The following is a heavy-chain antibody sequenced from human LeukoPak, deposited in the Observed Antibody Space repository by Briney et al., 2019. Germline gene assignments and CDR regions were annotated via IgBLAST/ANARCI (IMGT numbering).Heavy chain of an antibody. CDR1: GGSISSGGNY. CDR3: ARGVRWLQLSYFDY. J-gene: IGHJ4*02. CDR2: IYYSGST. Sequence: SETLSLTCTVSGGSISSGGNYWSWIRPHPGKGLEWIGYIYYSGSTYYNPSLKSRVTIPVDTSKNQSSLKLSSVTAADTAVYYCARGVRWLQLSYFDYWGQGTLVTVSS. V-gene: IGHV4-31*03. D-gene: IGHD5-24*01.